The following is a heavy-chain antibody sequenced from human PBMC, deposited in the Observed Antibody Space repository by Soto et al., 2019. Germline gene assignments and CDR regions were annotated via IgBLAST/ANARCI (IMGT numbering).Heavy chain of an antibody. J-gene: IGHJ5*02. V-gene: IGHV4-59*01. D-gene: IGHD3-10*01. CDR1: GGSISSYY. CDR2: IYYSGST. Sequence: PSETLSLTCTVSGGSISSYYWSWIRQPPGKGLEWIGYIYYSGSTNYNPSLKSRVTISVDTSKNQFSLKLSSVTAADTAVYYCARGPISLWFGELNWFDPWRQGTLVTVSS. CDR3: ARGPISLWFGELNWFDP.